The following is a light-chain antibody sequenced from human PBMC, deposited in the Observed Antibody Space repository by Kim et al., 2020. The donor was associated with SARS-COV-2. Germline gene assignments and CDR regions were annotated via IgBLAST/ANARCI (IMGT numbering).Light chain of an antibody. V-gene: IGKV3-11*01. CDR2: EAS. CDR3: QQRSNWPPIT. Sequence: EIVFTQSPATLSLSPGETATLSCRASESISNYLAWYQQKPGQAPRVLIYEASDRAPGTPARFSGSGSGTDFTLTICSLETEDAAIYYCQQRSNWPPITFGQGTRLEIK. CDR1: ESISNY. J-gene: IGKJ5*01.